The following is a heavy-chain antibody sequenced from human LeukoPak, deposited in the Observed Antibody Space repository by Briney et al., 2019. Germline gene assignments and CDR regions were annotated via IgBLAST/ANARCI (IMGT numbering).Heavy chain of an antibody. D-gene: IGHD2-2*01. CDR1: GGSFSGYY. V-gene: IGHV4-34*01. J-gene: IGHJ5*02. CDR2: INHSGST. Sequence: DPSETLSLTCAVYGGSFSGYYWSWIRQPPGKGLEWIGEINHSGSTNYNPSLKSRVTISVDTSKNQFSLKLSSVTAADTAVYYCARGFPRSSFSRYCSSTSCYGGFDPWGQGTLVTVSS. CDR3: ARGFPRSSFSRYCSSTSCYGGFDP.